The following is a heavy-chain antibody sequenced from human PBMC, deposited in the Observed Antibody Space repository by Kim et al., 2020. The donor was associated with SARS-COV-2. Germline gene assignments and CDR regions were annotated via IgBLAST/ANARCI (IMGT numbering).Heavy chain of an antibody. Sequence: GGSLRLSCAVSGFTFSTYAMSWVRQAPGKGLEWVSTISDYGDTTYHADSVKGRFTISRDNSKNTLYLQMNSLRAEDTAVYYCAKESSSSFQDWGQGTLVT. CDR1: GFTFSTYA. CDR3: AKESSSSFQD. J-gene: IGHJ1*01. D-gene: IGHD6-13*01. CDR2: ISDYGDTT. V-gene: IGHV3-23*01.